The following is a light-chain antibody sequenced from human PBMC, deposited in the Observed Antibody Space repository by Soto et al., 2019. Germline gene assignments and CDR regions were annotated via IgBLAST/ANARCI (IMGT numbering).Light chain of an antibody. J-gene: IGLJ2*01. CDR2: EVS. Sequence: QSALTQPASVSGSPGQSITISCTGTSSDVGRYNLVSWYQQRPGKAPKLMIYEVSYRPSGVSNRFSGSKSGNTASLTISGLQTDDEADYYCCSYASTTTFVVFGGGTKLTVL. CDR3: CSYASTTTFVV. V-gene: IGLV2-23*02. CDR1: SSDVGRYNL.